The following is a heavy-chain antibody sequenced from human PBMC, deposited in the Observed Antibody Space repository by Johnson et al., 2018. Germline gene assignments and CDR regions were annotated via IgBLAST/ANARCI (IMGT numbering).Heavy chain of an antibody. V-gene: IGHV3-7*01. D-gene: IGHD3-3*01. J-gene: IGHJ6*03. Sequence: VQLVQSGGGLVQPGGSLRLSCEGSGFTFDNYGMRWIRRAPGRGLEWVADIRQDGNQKYYLESVKGRFTISRDNGKKSVYLQVNSVRVEDTAVYYCARGSQWSGVVYYYYYYMDGWGPGTTVNVAS. CDR3: ARGSQWSGVVYYYYYYMDG. CDR2: IRQDGNQK. CDR1: GFTFDNYG.